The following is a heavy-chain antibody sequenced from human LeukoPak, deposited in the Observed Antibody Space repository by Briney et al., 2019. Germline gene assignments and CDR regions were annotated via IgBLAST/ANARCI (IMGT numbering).Heavy chain of an antibody. CDR1: GGSISSDY. CDR2: IHVSGSA. D-gene: IGHD3-9*01. J-gene: IGHJ5*02. Sequence: SETLSLTCTVSGGSISSDYWSWIRQPPGKGLEWIGYIHVSGSANYKASLKSRVSISVHTSKNQFSLKLSSVTAADTAVYYCARLTGYSSESWFDPWGQGTLVTVSS. V-gene: IGHV4-59*01. CDR3: ARLTGYSSESWFDP.